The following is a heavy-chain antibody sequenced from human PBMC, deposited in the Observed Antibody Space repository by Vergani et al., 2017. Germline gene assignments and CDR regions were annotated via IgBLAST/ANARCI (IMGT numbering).Heavy chain of an antibody. Sequence: QVPVVQSGAEVKKSGASVKVSCKTSGYTFSNYYMHWVRQAPGQGLEWMGIINPSGGHTNYAQKFQGRVTMTRDTSTSTVYMELSSLRSEDTAIYYCARGEYGILTGYGYWGQGTLVTVSA. V-gene: IGHV1-46*03. CDR2: INPSGGHT. D-gene: IGHD3-9*01. J-gene: IGHJ4*02. CDR3: ARGEYGILTGYGY. CDR1: GYTFSNYY.